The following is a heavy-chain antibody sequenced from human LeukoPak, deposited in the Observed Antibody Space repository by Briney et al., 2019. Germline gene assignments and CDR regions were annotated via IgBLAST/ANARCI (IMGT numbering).Heavy chain of an antibody. CDR1: GGSISSYY. CDR2: IYYSGST. D-gene: IGHD6-19*01. V-gene: IGHV4-59*01. CDR3: ARDKAGTIDY. J-gene: IGHJ4*02. Sequence: SETLSLTCTVSGGSISSYYWSWIRQPPGKGLEWIGYIYYSGSTNYNPSLKSRVTISVDTSKNQFSLKLSSVTAADTAVYYCARDKAGTIDYWGQGPWSPSPQ.